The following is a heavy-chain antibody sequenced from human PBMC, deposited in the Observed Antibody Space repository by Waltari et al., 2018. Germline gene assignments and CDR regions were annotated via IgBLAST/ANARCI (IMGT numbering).Heavy chain of an antibody. CDR3: TPSSTSPHAPFDY. V-gene: IGHV3-48*01. CDR1: GFTFSSYT. J-gene: IGHJ4*02. CDR2: ISSSSSTI. D-gene: IGHD2-2*01. Sequence: EVQLVESGGGLVQPGGSLRVSCAASGFTFSSYTMNWVRQAPGKGLEWVSYISSSSSTIYYADSVKGRFTISRDNAKNSLYLQMNSLRAEDTAVYYCTPSSTSPHAPFDYWGQGTLVTVSS.